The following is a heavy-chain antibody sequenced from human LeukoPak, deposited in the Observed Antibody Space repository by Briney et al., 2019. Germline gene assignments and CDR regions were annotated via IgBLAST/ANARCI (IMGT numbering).Heavy chain of an antibody. CDR2: ISSSGSTM. D-gene: IGHD4-17*01. V-gene: IGHV3-48*03. J-gene: IGHJ6*03. Sequence: GGSLRLSCAASGFTFSSYEMNWVRQAPGKGLEWVSYISSSGSTMYYADSVKGRFTISRDDSKNTLYLQMNSLRAEDTAVYYCAKAASKRTDYGDYAFYYYMDVWGKGTTVTISS. CDR1: GFTFSSYE. CDR3: AKAASKRTDYGDYAFYYYMDV.